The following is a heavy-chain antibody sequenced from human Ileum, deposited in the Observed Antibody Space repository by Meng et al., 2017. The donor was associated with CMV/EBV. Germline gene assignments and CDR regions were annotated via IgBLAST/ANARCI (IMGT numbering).Heavy chain of an antibody. V-gene: IGHV3-48*03. CDR3: TRDLIIAGTTILDY. Sequence: GGSLRLSCAGSGFTFSNHEMNWVRQAPGKGLEWVAYISNSGSRQYYADSVRGRFTVSRDNAKNSMYLQMNSLRAEDAALYYCTRDLIIAGTTILDYWGQG. CDR1: GFTFSNHE. J-gene: IGHJ4*02. D-gene: IGHD1-7*01. CDR2: ISNSGSRQ.